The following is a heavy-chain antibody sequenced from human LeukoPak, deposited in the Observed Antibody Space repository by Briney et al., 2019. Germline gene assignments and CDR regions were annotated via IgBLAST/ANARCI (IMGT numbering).Heavy chain of an antibody. J-gene: IGHJ4*02. Sequence: ASVKVSCKSSGYSFTVYFIHWVRQAPGQGLEWMGCIGPNSGDTKYAQKFQGRVSMPRDTSTRTAYMELSRLRSDDTAVYFCARSGSTVYSPDYWGQGALVTVSS. V-gene: IGHV1-2*02. CDR1: GYSFTVYF. D-gene: IGHD3-22*01. CDR2: IGPNSGDT. CDR3: ARSGSTVYSPDY.